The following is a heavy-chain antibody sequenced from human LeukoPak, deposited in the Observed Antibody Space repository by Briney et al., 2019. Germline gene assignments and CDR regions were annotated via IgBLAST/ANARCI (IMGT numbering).Heavy chain of an antibody. V-gene: IGHV4-4*07. CDR2: IYTSGST. J-gene: IGHJ6*02. Sequence: SETLSLTCTVSGGSISGYYWSWIRQPAGKGLEWIGRIYTSGSTNYNPSLKSRVTISVDTSKNQFSLKLSSVTAADTAVYYCARDSSGYLPAFPDVWGQGTTVTVSS. CDR1: GGSISGYY. CDR3: ARDSSGYLPAFPDV. D-gene: IGHD3-22*01.